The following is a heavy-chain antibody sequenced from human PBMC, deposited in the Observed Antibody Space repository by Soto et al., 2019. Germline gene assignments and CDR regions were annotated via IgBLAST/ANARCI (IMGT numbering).Heavy chain of an antibody. CDR3: ARGGYCYGSGSYYNEVRYYYGMDV. Sequence: PSETLSLTCAVYGGSFSGYYWSWIRQPPGKGLEWIGEINHSGSTNYNPSLKSRVTISVDTSKNQFSLKLSSVTAADTAVYYCARGGYCYGSGSYYNEVRYYYGMDVWGQGTTVTVSS. V-gene: IGHV4-34*01. J-gene: IGHJ6*02. D-gene: IGHD3-10*01. CDR1: GGSFSGYY. CDR2: INHSGST.